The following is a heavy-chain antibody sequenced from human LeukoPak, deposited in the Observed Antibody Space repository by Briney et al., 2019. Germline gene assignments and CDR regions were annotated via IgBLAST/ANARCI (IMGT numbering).Heavy chain of an antibody. V-gene: IGHV3-23*01. J-gene: IGHJ6*02. CDR1: GFTFSSYA. CDR3: AKDWAMVRGVIIRYYYYGMDV. D-gene: IGHD3-10*01. CDR2: ISGSGGST. Sequence: GGSLRLSCAASGFTFSSYAMSWVRQAPGKGLEWVSAISGSGGSTYYADSVKGRFTISRDNSKNTLYLQMNSLRAEDTAVYYRAKDWAMVRGVIIRYYYYGMDVWGQGTTVTVSS.